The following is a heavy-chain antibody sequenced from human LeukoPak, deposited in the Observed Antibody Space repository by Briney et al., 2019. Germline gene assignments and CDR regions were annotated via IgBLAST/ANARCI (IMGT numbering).Heavy chain of an antibody. CDR1: GFTFSTYW. Sequence: PGGSLRLSCAASGFTFSTYWMHWVRQAPGKGLVWVSGIKTDGSYTTYADSVKGRFTISRDNAKNTLYLKMNSLRAEDTAVYYCARELSGSGYWGQGTLVTVSS. CDR2: IKTDGSYT. J-gene: IGHJ4*02. CDR3: ARELSGSGY. D-gene: IGHD1-26*01. V-gene: IGHV3-74*01.